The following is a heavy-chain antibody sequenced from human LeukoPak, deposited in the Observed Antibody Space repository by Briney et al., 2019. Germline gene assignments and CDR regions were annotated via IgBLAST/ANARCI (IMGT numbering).Heavy chain of an antibody. V-gene: IGHV4-30-2*01. D-gene: IGHD6-25*01. J-gene: IGHJ6*02. CDR1: GGPISSGGYS. CDR2: IYHSGST. CDR3: ARDRLYSSVYYYGMDV. Sequence: SETLSLTCAVSGGPISSGGYSWSWIRQPPGKGLEWIGYIYHSGSTYYNPSLKSRVTISVDRSKNQFSLKLSSVTAADTAVYYCARDRLYSSVYYYGMDVWGQGTTVTVSS.